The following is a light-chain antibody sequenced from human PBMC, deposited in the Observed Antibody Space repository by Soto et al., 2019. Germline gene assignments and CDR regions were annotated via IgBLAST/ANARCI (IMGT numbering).Light chain of an antibody. CDR1: QSVSSN. J-gene: IGKJ1*01. CDR2: GAS. Sequence: EIVLTQSPVTLSLSPREIVTLSCRHSQSVSSNFLAWYQQKPGQAPRLLIYGASTRATGIPARFSGSGSGTEFTLIISSLQSEDSAVYYCQQYNSWLWTFGQGTKVDIK. V-gene: IGKV3-15*01. CDR3: QQYNSWLWT.